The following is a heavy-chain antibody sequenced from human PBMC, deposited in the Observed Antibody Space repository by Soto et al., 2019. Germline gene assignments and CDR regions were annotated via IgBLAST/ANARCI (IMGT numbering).Heavy chain of an antibody. J-gene: IGHJ6*02. Sequence: ASVKVSCKASGYTFTSYDINWVRQATGQGLEWMGWMNPNSGNTGYAQKLQGRVTMTTDTSTSTAYMELRSLRSDDTAVYYCARADYDILTLYYYGMDVWGQGTTVTVSS. D-gene: IGHD3-9*01. CDR3: ARADYDILTLYYYGMDV. CDR2: MNPNSGNT. V-gene: IGHV1-8*01. CDR1: GYTFTSYD.